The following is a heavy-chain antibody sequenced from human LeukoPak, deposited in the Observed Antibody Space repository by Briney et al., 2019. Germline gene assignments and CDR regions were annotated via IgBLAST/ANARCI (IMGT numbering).Heavy chain of an antibody. Sequence: PSETLSLTCAVYGGSFSGYYWSWIRQPPGKGLEWIGEINHSGSTNYNPSLKSRVTISVDTSKNQFSLKLSSVTAADTAVYYCARRGLLWFGELKDWGQGTLVTVSS. CDR3: ARRGLLWFGELKD. D-gene: IGHD3-10*01. CDR2: INHSGST. V-gene: IGHV4-34*01. J-gene: IGHJ4*02. CDR1: GGSFSGYY.